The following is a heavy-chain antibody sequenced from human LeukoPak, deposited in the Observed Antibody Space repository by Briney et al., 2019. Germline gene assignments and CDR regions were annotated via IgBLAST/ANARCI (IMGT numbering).Heavy chain of an antibody. J-gene: IGHJ5*02. V-gene: IGHV1-69*06. CDR3: ARGRRVAARPRGWFDP. CDR1: GGTFSSYA. CDR2: IIPVFGTA. Sequence: ASVKVSCKASGGTFSSYAISWVRQAPGQGLEWMGGIIPVFGTANYAQKFQGRVTITADKSTSTADMELSSLRSEDTAVYYCARGRRVAARPRGWFDPWGQGTLVTVSS. D-gene: IGHD6-6*01.